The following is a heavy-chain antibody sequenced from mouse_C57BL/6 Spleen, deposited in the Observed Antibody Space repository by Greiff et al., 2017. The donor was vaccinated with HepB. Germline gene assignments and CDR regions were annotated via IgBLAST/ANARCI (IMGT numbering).Heavy chain of an antibody. CDR3: ASYYYGSSSFDY. V-gene: IGHV3-6*01. CDR2: ISYDGSN. D-gene: IGHD1-1*01. CDR1: GYSITSGYY. Sequence: EVKLEESGPGLVKPSQSLSLTCSVTGYSITSGYYWNWIRQFPGNKLEWMGYISYDGSNNYNPSLKNRISITRDTSKNQFFLKLNSVTTEDTATYYCASYYYGSSSFDYWGQGTTLTVSS. J-gene: IGHJ2*01.